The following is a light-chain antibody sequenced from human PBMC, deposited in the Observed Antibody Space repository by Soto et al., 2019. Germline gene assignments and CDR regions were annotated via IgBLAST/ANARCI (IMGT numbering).Light chain of an antibody. J-gene: IGKJ1*01. CDR2: GAS. CDR1: QRVSSSY. V-gene: IGKV3-20*01. Sequence: EIGLTQSPGALSLSPGERATLSCRASQRVSSSYVAWYQQKPGQAPRLLIYGASSRPTGVPDRFSGIGSGTGFTLTSSRLDPEDFVENYFQQYDSSPRTFGQGTKVEI. CDR3: QQYDSSPRT.